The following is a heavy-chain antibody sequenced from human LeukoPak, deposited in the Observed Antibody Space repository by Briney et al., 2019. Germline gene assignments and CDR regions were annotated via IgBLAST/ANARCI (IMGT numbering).Heavy chain of an antibody. CDR3: AKSTQVVRRYDFWSGYMYYFDY. CDR2: ISGSGGST. CDR1: GFTFSSYA. V-gene: IGHV3-23*01. D-gene: IGHD3-3*01. Sequence: GGSLRLSCAASGFTFSSYAMSWVRQAPGKGLEWVSAISGSGGSTYYADSVKGWFTISRDNSKNTLYLQMNSLRAEDTAVYYCAKSTQVVRRYDFWSGYMYYFDYWGQGTMVTVSS. J-gene: IGHJ4*02.